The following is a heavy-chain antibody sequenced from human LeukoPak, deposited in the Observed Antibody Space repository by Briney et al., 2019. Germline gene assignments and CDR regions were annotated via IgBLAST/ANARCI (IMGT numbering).Heavy chain of an antibody. Sequence: GGSLRLSCAASGFTFSSYSMNWVRQAPGKGLERVSSISSSSSYIYYADSVKGRFTISRDNAKNSLYLQMNSLRAEDTAVYYCARAPPSMVRGVIKHTYYFDYWGQGTLVTVSS. CDR1: GFTFSSYS. CDR2: ISSSSSYI. D-gene: IGHD3-10*01. CDR3: ARAPPSMVRGVIKHTYYFDY. J-gene: IGHJ4*02. V-gene: IGHV3-21*01.